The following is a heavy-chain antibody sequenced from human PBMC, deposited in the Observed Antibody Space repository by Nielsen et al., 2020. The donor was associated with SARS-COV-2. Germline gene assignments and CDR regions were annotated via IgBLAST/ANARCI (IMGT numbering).Heavy chain of an antibody. CDR3: AKDRAIFMIYITRGGPDS. V-gene: IGHV3-30*18. D-gene: IGHD3/OR15-3a*01. CDR1: GFSFNNFG. J-gene: IGHJ4*02. Sequence: GSLRLSCAASGFSFNNFGMHWVRQAPGKGLEWVAYISYEGSKQYYADSVKGRFTISRDFSKSTLYLQMNSLRAEDTAMYYCAKDRAIFMIYITRGGPDSWGQGTLVTVSS. CDR2: ISYEGSKQ.